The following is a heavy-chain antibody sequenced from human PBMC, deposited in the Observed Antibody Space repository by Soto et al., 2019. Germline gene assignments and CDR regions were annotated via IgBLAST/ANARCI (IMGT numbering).Heavy chain of an antibody. CDR1: GGTFSSYA. CDR2: IIPIFGTA. J-gene: IGHJ6*02. Sequence: SVKVSCKASGGTFSSYAISWVRQAPGQGLEWMGGIIPIFGTANYAQKFQGRVTITADESTSTAYMELSSLRSEDTAVYYCARDGGYCSGGSCYSHYYYGMDVWGQGTTVTVSS. D-gene: IGHD2-15*01. CDR3: ARDGGYCSGGSCYSHYYYGMDV. V-gene: IGHV1-69*13.